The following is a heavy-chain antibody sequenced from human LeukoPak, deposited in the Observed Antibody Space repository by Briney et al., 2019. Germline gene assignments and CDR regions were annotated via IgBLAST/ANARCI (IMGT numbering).Heavy chain of an antibody. Sequence: GASVKVSCKASRYTFAGYYMHWVRQAPGQGLEWMGRINPNSGGTNYAQKFQGRVTMTRDTSISTAYMELSRLRSDDTAVYYCARDAVRHDFSPHYYYYYMDVWGKGTTVTVSS. J-gene: IGHJ6*03. CDR1: RYTFAGYY. CDR3: ARDAVRHDFSPHYYYYYMDV. CDR2: INPNSGGT. D-gene: IGHD3-3*01. V-gene: IGHV1-2*06.